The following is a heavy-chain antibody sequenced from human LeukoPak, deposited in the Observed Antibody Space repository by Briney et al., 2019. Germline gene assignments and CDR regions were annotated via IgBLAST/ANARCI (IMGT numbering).Heavy chain of an antibody. D-gene: IGHD3-22*01. CDR1: GGSISSYY. CDR3: ARDHYYYDSSGYYRFDAFDI. J-gene: IGHJ3*02. Sequence: SETLSLTCTVSGGSISSYYWSWIRQPPGKGLEWIGYIYYSGSTNYNPSLKSRVTISVDTSKNQFSLKLSSVTAADTAVYYCARDHYYYDSSGYYRFDAFDIWGQGTMVTVSS. CDR2: IYYSGST. V-gene: IGHV4-59*01.